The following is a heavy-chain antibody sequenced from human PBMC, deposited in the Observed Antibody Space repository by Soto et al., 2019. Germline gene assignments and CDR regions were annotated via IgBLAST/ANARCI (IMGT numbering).Heavy chain of an antibody. Sequence: QLQLQESGPGLVKPSETLSLTCTVSGGSISSSRYYWGWIRQPPGKGLEWIGSIYYSGSTYYNPSLKRRVTISVDTSKKQFSLQLSSVTAADTAVYYCARVQIYCSSTSCYRLNWFDPWGQGTLVTVSS. D-gene: IGHD2-2*01. CDR1: GGSISSSRYY. V-gene: IGHV4-39*01. CDR3: ARVQIYCSSTSCYRLNWFDP. J-gene: IGHJ5*02. CDR2: IYYSGST.